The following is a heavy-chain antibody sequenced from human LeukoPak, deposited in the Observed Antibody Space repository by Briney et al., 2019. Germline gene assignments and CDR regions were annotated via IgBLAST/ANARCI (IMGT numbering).Heavy chain of an antibody. CDR3: AKGLGTYYSGQPSDH. CDR2: ILGTGGRT. Sequence: PGGSLRLSCAASGFTFDSFAMSWVRQPPGKGLEWVSVILGTGGRTYYTDPAKGRFTISRDNSKNMLYLQMNGLRAEDTAVYYCAKGLGTYYSGQPSDHWGQGTLVTVSS. D-gene: IGHD3-10*01. J-gene: IGHJ4*02. V-gene: IGHV3-23*01. CDR1: GFTFDSFA.